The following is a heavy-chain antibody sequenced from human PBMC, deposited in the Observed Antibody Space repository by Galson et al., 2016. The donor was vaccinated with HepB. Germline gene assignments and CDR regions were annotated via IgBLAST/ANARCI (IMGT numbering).Heavy chain of an antibody. CDR2: IYYSGST. D-gene: IGHD3-3*01. CDR1: GGSIAASIYY. J-gene: IGHJ4*02. CDR3: AILNRAVGFWSYDY. Sequence: SETLSLTCTVSGGSIAASIYYWGWIRQPPGKGLESIGSIYYSGSTTYNPSLKSRVTISVDTSKNEFSLQLRSVTAADTATYYCAILNRAVGFWSYDYWGQGKLVTVSS. V-gene: IGHV4-39*01.